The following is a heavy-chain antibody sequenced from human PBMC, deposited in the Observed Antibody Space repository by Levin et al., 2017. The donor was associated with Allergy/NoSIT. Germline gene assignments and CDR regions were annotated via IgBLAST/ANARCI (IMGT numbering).Heavy chain of an antibody. CDR1: GFSLSTSGVG. CDR2: IYWDDDK. J-gene: IGHJ4*02. CDR3: AHRGTNVDTATYYFDY. D-gene: IGHD5-18*01. Sequence: SGPTLVKPTQTLTLTCTFSGFSLSTSGVGVGWIRQPPGKALEWLALIYWDDDKRYSPSLKSRLTITKDTSKNQVVLTMTNMDPVDTATYYCAHRGTNVDTATYYFDYWGQGTLVTVSS. V-gene: IGHV2-5*02.